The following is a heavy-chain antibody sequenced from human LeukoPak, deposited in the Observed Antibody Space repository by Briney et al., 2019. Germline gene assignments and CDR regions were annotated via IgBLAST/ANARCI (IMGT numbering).Heavy chain of an antibody. J-gene: IGHJ6*02. CDR2: INDSGRRA. CDR1: AAPGFTFSAYP. Sequence: GGSLRLSCAASAAPGFTFSAYPMIWIRQAPGKGLEGVAGINDSGRRAYYADNVKGRFTVSRDNSENTLFLQMNSLRADDTAVYFCAKVMALTEHYWYGMDVWGQGATVTVSS. CDR3: AKVMALTEHYWYGMDV. V-gene: IGHV3-23*01. D-gene: IGHD1-26*01.